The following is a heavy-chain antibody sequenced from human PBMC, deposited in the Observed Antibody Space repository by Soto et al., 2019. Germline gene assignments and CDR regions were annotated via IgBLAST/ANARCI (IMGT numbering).Heavy chain of an antibody. CDR1: GFTFSNAW. V-gene: IGHV3-15*01. Sequence: LRLSCAASGFTFSNAWMRWVRQAPRKGLEWVGHIKSKTDGGTTDYATPVKERFTISRDDSKNTLYLQMNRLKTEDTAVFYCTTGVASRGMDVWGQGTTVTVSS. J-gene: IGHJ6*02. D-gene: IGHD5-12*01. CDR3: TTGVASRGMDV. CDR2: IKSKTDGGTT.